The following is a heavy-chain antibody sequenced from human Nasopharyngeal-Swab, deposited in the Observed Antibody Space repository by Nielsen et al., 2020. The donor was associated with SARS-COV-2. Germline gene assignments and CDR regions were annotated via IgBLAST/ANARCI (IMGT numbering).Heavy chain of an antibody. Sequence: GSLKISCAASGFIFSSYGMHWVRQAPGKGLEWVAVISYDGINKYNADSVKGQFTISRDNSKDTLYLQMNSLRAEDTAVYYCAKEGPGMFGVVGLDVWGQGTTVTVSS. V-gene: IGHV3-30*18. D-gene: IGHD3-3*01. CDR2: ISYDGINK. CDR3: AKEGPGMFGVVGLDV. CDR1: GFIFSSYG. J-gene: IGHJ6*02.